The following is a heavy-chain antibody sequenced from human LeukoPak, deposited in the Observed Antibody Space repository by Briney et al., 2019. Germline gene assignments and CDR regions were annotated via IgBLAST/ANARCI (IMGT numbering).Heavy chain of an antibody. J-gene: IGHJ4*02. Sequence: SETLSLTCTVSGGSISSYYWSWIRQPPGKGLQWIGYIYYSGSTNYNTSLESRVTISVDTSKNQFSLRLTSVTAADTAVYYCARSLAYGDSDYWGQGTLVTVSS. CDR2: IYYSGST. CDR3: ARSLAYGDSDY. D-gene: IGHD4-17*01. CDR1: GGSISSYY. V-gene: IGHV4-59*01.